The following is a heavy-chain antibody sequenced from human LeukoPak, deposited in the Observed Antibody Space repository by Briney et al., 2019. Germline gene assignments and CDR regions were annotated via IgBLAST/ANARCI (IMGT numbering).Heavy chain of an antibody. J-gene: IGHJ5*02. CDR2: ISSSGSTI. D-gene: IGHD6-19*01. V-gene: IGHV3-48*03. CDR1: GFTFSSYE. Sequence: PGGSLRLSCAASGFTFSSYEMNWVRQAPGKGLEWASYISSSGSTIYYADSVKGRFTISRDNAKNSLYLQMSSLRAEDTAVYYCARDGVEEQWLVGRSYWFDPWGQGTLVTVSS. CDR3: ARDGVEEQWLVGRSYWFDP.